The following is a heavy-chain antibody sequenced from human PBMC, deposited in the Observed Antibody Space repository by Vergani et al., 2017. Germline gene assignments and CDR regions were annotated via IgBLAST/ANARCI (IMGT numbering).Heavy chain of an antibody. Sequence: QVQLQQWGAGLLKPSETLSLTCAVYGGSFSGYYWSWIRQPPGKGLEWIGEINHSGSTNYNPSLKSRVTISVDTSKNQFSLKLSSVTAADTAVYYCARGSQTWYFDLGGRGTLVTVSS. J-gene: IGHJ2*01. CDR1: GGSFSGYY. CDR2: INHSGST. CDR3: ARGSQTWYFDL. V-gene: IGHV4-34*01.